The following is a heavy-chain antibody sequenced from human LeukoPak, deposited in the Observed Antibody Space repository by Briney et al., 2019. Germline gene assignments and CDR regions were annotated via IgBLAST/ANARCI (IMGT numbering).Heavy chain of an antibody. V-gene: IGHV3-49*04. D-gene: IGHD3-3*01. CDR2: IRSKAYGGTT. Sequence: PGGSLRLSCAASGFPFSSYWMAWVRQAPGKGLEWAGFIRSKAYGGTTEYAASVRGRFTISRDDSKSIAYLQMNSLKTENTAVYYCTQERFLEWSATPTWFDPWGQGTLVTVSS. J-gene: IGHJ5*02. CDR1: GFPFSSYW. CDR3: TQERFLEWSATPTWFDP.